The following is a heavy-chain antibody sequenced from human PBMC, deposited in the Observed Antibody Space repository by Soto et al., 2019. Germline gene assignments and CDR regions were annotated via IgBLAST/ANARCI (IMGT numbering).Heavy chain of an antibody. Sequence: GASVKVSCKASGYTFTSYAMHWVRQAPGQRLEWMGWINAGNGNTKYSQKFQGRVTITRDTSASTVYMELSSLRSEDTAVYYCARSPPIAVAGTFDYWGQGTLVTVSS. J-gene: IGHJ4*02. CDR3: ARSPPIAVAGTFDY. CDR2: INAGNGNT. V-gene: IGHV1-3*01. D-gene: IGHD6-19*01. CDR1: GYTFTSYA.